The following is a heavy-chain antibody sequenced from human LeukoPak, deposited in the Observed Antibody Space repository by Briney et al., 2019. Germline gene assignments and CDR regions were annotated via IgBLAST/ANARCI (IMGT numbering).Heavy chain of an antibody. CDR1: GYTLTELS. Sequence: GASVKVSCKVSGYTLTELSMHWVRQAPGKGLEWMGGFDPEDGETIYAQKFQGRVTMTEDTSTDTAYMELSSLRSEDTAVYYCATDYGTKMAVEPRNYYYYYGMDVRGQGTTVTVSS. CDR2: FDPEDGET. V-gene: IGHV1-24*01. CDR3: ATDYGTKMAVEPRNYYYYYGMDV. D-gene: IGHD1-1*01. J-gene: IGHJ6*02.